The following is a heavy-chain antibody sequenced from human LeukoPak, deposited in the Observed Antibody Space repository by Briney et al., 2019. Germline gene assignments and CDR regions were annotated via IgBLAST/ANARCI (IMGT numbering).Heavy chain of an antibody. CDR2: IYSDNT. CDR1: GFTVSSNS. CDR3: ARRAGAYSHPYDY. Sequence: WGSLRLSCTVSGFTVSSNSMSWVRQAPGKGLEWVSFIYSDNTHYSDSVKGRFTISRDNSKNTLYLQMNSLRAEDTAVYYCARRAGAYSHPYDYWGQGTLVTVTS. V-gene: IGHV3-53*01. D-gene: IGHD4/OR15-4a*01. J-gene: IGHJ4*02.